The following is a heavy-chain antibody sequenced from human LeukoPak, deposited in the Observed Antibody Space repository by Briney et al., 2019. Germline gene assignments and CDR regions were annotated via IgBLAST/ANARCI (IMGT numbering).Heavy chain of an antibody. CDR2: IIPIFGTA. CDR1: GGTFSSYA. Sequence: SVRVSCKASGGTFSSYAISWVRQAPGQGLEWMGRIIPIFGTANYAQKFQGRVTITTDESTSTAYMELSSLRSEDTAVYYCARDLELSGSYYDYWGQGTLVTVSS. J-gene: IGHJ4*02. D-gene: IGHD1-26*01. V-gene: IGHV1-69*05. CDR3: ARDLELSGSYYDY.